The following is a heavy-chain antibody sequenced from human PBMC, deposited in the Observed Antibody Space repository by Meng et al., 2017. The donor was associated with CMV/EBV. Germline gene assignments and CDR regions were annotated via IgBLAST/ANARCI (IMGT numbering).Heavy chain of an antibody. Sequence: SETLSLTCTVSGGSVSSGSYYWSWIRQPPGKGLEWIGYIYYSGSTNYNPSLKSRVTISVDTSKNQFSLKLSSVTAADTAVYYCARVLRSGYYYYGMDVWGQETTVTVSS. V-gene: IGHV4-61*01. J-gene: IGHJ6*02. CDR3: ARVLRSGYYYYGMDV. CDR1: GGSVSSGSYY. CDR2: IYYSGST. D-gene: IGHD3-3*01.